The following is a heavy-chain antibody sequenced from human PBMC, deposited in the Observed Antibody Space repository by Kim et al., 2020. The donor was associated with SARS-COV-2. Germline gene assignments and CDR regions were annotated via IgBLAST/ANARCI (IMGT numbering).Heavy chain of an antibody. Sequence: GGSLRLSCAASGFTFSNCGMHWVRQAPGKGLEWVAVISYDGSNKYYSDSVKGRFTISRDNSKNTLYLQMNSLRAEDTAVYYCAKSKRLWFGESYFDYWGQVSLVTVSS. CDR1: GFTFSNCG. J-gene: IGHJ4*02. CDR2: ISYDGSNK. D-gene: IGHD3-10*01. V-gene: IGHV3-30*18. CDR3: AKSKRLWFGESYFDY.